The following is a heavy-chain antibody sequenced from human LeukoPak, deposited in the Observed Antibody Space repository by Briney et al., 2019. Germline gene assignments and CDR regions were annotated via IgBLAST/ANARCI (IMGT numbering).Heavy chain of an antibody. V-gene: IGHV3-20*04. Sequence: RPGGSLRLSCAASGFTFDDYGMSWVRQAPGKGLEWVSGINWNGGSTGYADSVKGRFTISRDNAKNFLYLQMNSLRAEDTAVYYCAKDAVDIVGWDYYYMDVWGKGTTVTVSS. CDR1: GFTFDDYG. CDR2: INWNGGST. D-gene: IGHD5-12*01. CDR3: AKDAVDIVGWDYYYMDV. J-gene: IGHJ6*03.